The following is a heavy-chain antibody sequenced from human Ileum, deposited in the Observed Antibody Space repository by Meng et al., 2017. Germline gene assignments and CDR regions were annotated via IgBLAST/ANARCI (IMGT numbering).Heavy chain of an antibody. D-gene: IGHD6-19*01. Sequence: QVQLQGSGPGLMQPSGTLSLTCTVSGVSITSTYWWSWVRQPPGKGLEWIGEISHGGSTNYNPSLHGRVTISLDKSKNQFSLNLNSVTAADTAVYYCAAKAVAVPADSWGQGALVTVPS. V-gene: IGHV4-4*02. J-gene: IGHJ5*01. CDR2: ISHGGST. CDR1: GVSITSTYW. CDR3: AAKAVAVPADS.